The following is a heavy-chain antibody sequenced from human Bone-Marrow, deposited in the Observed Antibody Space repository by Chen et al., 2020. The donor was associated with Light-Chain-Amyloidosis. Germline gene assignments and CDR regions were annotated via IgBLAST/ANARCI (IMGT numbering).Heavy chain of an antibody. CDR3: ARDRGADFGDYGGGWFGP. J-gene: IGHJ5*02. D-gene: IGHD4-17*01. CDR2: FYHTGIT. CDR1: GGPITSDDKY. Sequence: QMHLHESGPGLVKPSETLSLTCSLSGGPITSDDKYWAWIRQPPGKGLEWIGSFYHTGITYYNPSLRSRVTISLDTSKKQISLNLTSVTAADTAVYYCARDRGADFGDYGGGWFGPWGQGALVSVSS. V-gene: IGHV4-39*07.